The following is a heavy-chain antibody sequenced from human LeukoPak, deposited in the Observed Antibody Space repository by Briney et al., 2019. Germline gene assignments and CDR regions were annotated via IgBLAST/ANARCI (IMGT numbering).Heavy chain of an antibody. CDR1: GFTFSSYG. V-gene: IGHV3-48*04. CDR3: ATDSSGYRDDY. Sequence: GGSLRLSCAASGFTFSSYGMSWVRQAPGKGLEWVSYISSSGSTIYYADSVKGRFTISRDNAKNSLYLQMNSLRAEDTAVYYCATDSSGYRDDYWGQGTLVTVSS. J-gene: IGHJ4*02. D-gene: IGHD3-22*01. CDR2: ISSSGSTI.